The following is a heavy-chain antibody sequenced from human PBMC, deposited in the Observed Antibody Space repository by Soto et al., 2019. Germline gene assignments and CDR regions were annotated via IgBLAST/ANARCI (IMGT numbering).Heavy chain of an antibody. J-gene: IGHJ4*02. D-gene: IGHD3-22*01. CDR3: ARGPSGYAAD. Sequence: GGSLRLSCAASGFTFSSNWMHWVRQAPGKGLVWVSRISSDESSTAYADSVKGRFTISRDNTKNTLYLQINSLRAEDTAVYYCARGPSGYAADWGQGTLVTVSS. CDR2: ISSDESST. CDR1: GFTFSSNW. V-gene: IGHV3-74*01.